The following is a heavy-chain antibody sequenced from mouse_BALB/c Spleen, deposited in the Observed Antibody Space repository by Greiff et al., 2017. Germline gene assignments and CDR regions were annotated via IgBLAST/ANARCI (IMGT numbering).Heavy chain of an antibody. CDR3: ARSYYYGSSYYFDY. Sequence: VQLQQSGAELMKPGASVKISCKATGYTFSSYWIEWVKQRPGHGLEWIGEILPGSGSTNYNEKFKGKATFTADTSSNTAYMQLSSLTSEDSAVYYCARSYYYGSSYYFDYWGQGTTLTVSS. V-gene: IGHV1-9*01. D-gene: IGHD1-1*01. J-gene: IGHJ2*01. CDR1: GYTFSSYW. CDR2: ILPGSGST.